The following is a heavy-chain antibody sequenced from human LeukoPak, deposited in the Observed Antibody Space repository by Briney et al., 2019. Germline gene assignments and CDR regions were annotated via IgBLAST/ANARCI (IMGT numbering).Heavy chain of an antibody. J-gene: IGHJ4*02. V-gene: IGHV3-23*01. CDR2: ITGLGGST. D-gene: IGHD5-12*01. CDR1: GFTFRDYA. CDR3: AKDSGYDYMDS. Sequence: GGSLRLFCAASGFTFRDYAMSWVRQAPGEGLEWVSSITGLGGSTFYADSVKGRFTFSRDNSNNMLYLQMNSLRTDDTAVYYCAKDSGYDYMDSWGQGTLVIVSS.